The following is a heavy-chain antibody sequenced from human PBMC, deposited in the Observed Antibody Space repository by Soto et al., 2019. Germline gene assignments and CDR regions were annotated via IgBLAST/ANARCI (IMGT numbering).Heavy chain of an antibody. Sequence: GASVKVSCKASGGTFSSYAISWVRQAPGQGLEWMGGIIPIFGTANYAQKFQGRVTVTADESTSTAYMELSSLRSEDTAVYYCARGRGLGELSPNLDYWGQGTLVTVSS. CDR1: GGTFSSYA. V-gene: IGHV1-69*13. CDR2: IIPIFGTA. D-gene: IGHD3-16*02. CDR3: ARGRGLGELSPNLDY. J-gene: IGHJ4*02.